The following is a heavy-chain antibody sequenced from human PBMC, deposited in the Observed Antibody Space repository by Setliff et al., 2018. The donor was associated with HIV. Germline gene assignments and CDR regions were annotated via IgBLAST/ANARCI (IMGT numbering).Heavy chain of an antibody. CDR1: GFTFSSYG. CDR2: IRYDGSNK. J-gene: IGHJ4*02. D-gene: IGHD3-3*02. Sequence: GGSLRLSCAASGFTFSSYGMHWVRQAPGKGLEWVAFIRYDGSNKYYADSVKGRFTISRDTSKNTVYLQMNSLTSEDTAIYYCASAFTTNYFYFNYWGQGTLVTVSS. V-gene: IGHV3-30*02. CDR3: ASAFTTNYFYFNY.